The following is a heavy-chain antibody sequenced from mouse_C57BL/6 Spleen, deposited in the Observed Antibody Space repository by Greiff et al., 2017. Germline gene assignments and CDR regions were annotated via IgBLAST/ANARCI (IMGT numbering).Heavy chain of an antibody. J-gene: IGHJ3*01. Sequence: QVQLQQSGAELVKPGASVKLSCKASGYTFTSYWMQWVKQRPGQGLEWIGEIDPSDSYTNSNQKFKGKATLTVDTSSSTAYMQLSSVTSEDSAVYYCALYGSSPAWFAYWGQGTLVTVSA. CDR3: ALYGSSPAWFAY. CDR2: IDPSDSYT. CDR1: GYTFTSYW. D-gene: IGHD1-1*01. V-gene: IGHV1-50*01.